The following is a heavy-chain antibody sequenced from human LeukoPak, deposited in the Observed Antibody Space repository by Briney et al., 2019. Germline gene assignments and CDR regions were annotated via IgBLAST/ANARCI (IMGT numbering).Heavy chain of an antibody. V-gene: IGHV4-4*09. D-gene: IGHD2-21*02. CDR3: ASSGSLLFDAVY. Sequence: SETLSLTCTVSDGSISSYYWSWIRQPPGKGLEWIGYIYTSGSTNYNPSLKSRVTISVDTSKNQFSLKLSSVTAADTAVYYCASSGSLLFDAVYWGQGTLVTVSS. CDR1: DGSISSYY. CDR2: IYTSGST. J-gene: IGHJ4*02.